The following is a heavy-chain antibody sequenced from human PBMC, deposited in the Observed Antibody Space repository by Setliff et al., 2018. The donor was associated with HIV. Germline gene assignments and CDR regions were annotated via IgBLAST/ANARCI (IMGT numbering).Heavy chain of an antibody. CDR2: IYYSGST. V-gene: IGHV4-59*12. Sequence: SETLSLTCTVSGGSISSYYWSWIRQPPGKGLEWIGYIYYSGSTNYNPSLKSRVTISVDTPKNQFSLKLSSVTAAGTAVYYCARVYNFWSGFLDYWGQGTLVTVSS. CDR3: ARVYNFWSGFLDY. CDR1: GGSISSYY. J-gene: IGHJ4*02. D-gene: IGHD3-3*01.